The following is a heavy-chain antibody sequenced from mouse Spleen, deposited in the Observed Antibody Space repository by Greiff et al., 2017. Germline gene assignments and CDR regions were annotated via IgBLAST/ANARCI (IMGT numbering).Heavy chain of an antibody. D-gene: IGHD1-1*01. V-gene: IGHV1-22*01. Sequence: VQLQQSGPELVKPGASVKMSCKASGYTFTDYNMHWVKQSHGKSLEWIGYINPNNGGTSYNQKFKGKATLTVNKSSSTAYMELRSLTSEDSAVYYCARYGSSPYYAMDYWGQGTSVTVSS. CDR1: GYTFTDYN. CDR3: ARYGSSPYYAMDY. CDR2: INPNNGGT. J-gene: IGHJ4*01.